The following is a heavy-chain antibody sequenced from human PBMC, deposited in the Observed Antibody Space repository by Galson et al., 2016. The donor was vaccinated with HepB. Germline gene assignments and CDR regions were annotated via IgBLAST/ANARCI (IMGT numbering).Heavy chain of an antibody. V-gene: IGHV3-30*18. CDR3: AKSGRYYGVYHFDY. CDR2: ISYDGSNK. Sequence: SLRLSCAASGFTFSSYGMHWVRQAPGKGLEWVAVISYDGSNKYYADSVKGRFTISRDNSKNTLYLQMNSLRAEDTAVYYCAKSGRYYGVYHFDYWGQGTLVTVSS. CDR1: GFTFSSYG. J-gene: IGHJ4*02. D-gene: IGHD4-17*01.